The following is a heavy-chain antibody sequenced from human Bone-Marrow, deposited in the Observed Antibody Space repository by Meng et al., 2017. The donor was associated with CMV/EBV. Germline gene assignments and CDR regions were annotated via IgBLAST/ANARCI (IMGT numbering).Heavy chain of an antibody. CDR1: GGSISSSSYF. CDR3: AREPAGVYDSQEGYLDF. D-gene: IGHD3-22*01. V-gene: IGHV4-39*07. Sequence: SETLSLTCNVSGGSISSSSYFWGWIRQPPGKGLEGIGNIFNSGTTYYNPSLKSRVTISVDTSKNQFSLKLSSVTAADTAVYYCAREPAGVYDSQEGYLDFWGQGTLVTVSS. CDR2: IFNSGTT. J-gene: IGHJ4*02.